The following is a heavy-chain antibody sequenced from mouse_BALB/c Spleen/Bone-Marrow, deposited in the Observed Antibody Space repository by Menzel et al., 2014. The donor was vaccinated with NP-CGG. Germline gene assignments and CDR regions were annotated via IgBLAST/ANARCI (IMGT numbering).Heavy chain of an antibody. CDR3: ARSGYYGSSYFDY. D-gene: IGHD1-1*01. Sequence: EVNLVESGSELVKPGASVKISCKASGYSFTGYFMNWVMQSHGKSLEWIGRINPYNGDTFYNQKFKGKATLTVDKSSSTAHMELRSLASEDSAVYYCARSGYYGSSYFDYWGQGTTLTVSS. CDR2: INPYNGDT. CDR1: GYSFTGYF. V-gene: IGHV1-20*02. J-gene: IGHJ2*01.